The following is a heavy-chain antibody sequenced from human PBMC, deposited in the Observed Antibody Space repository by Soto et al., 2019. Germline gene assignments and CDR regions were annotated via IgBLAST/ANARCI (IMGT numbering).Heavy chain of an antibody. V-gene: IGHV4-39*01. CDR3: ARAAYCGGDCYCFDY. CDR1: GGSISSSSYY. CDR2: IYYSGST. J-gene: IGHJ4*02. Sequence: SSETLSLTCTVSGGSISSSSYYWGWIRQPPGKGLEWIGSIYYSGSTYYNPSLKSRVTISVDTSKNQFSLKLSSVTAADTAVYYCARAAYCGGDCYCFDYWGQGTLVTVSS. D-gene: IGHD2-21*02.